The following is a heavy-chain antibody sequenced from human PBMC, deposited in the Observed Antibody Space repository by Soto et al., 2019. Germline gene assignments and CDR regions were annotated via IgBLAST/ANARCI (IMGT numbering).Heavy chain of an antibody. J-gene: IGHJ4*02. Sequence: GGSLRLSCAASGFTFDDYAMHWVRQAPGKGLEWVSYITWNSGYIGYADSVKGRFTISRDNANNSLYLQMNSLKPEDTAFYYCAKAIYGSRSSTIDYWGQGTLVTVSS. CDR2: ITWNSGYI. D-gene: IGHD6-13*01. CDR1: GFTFDDYA. V-gene: IGHV3-9*01. CDR3: AKAIYGSRSSTIDY.